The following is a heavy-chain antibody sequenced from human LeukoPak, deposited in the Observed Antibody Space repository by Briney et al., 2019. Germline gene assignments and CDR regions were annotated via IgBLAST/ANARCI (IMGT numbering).Heavy chain of an antibody. D-gene: IGHD5-24*01. V-gene: IGHV4-30-2*01. J-gene: IGHJ6*03. CDR2: IYHRGTT. CDR1: GGSIGIDDYY. CDR3: ARVRDPYYYYMDV. Sequence: SETLSLTCTVSGGSIGIDDYYWPWIRQPPGKGLEWIGYIYHRGTTYYNPSLESRVTISVGRSKNQFSLKLSSVTAADTAMFYCARVRDPYYYYMDVWGKGTTVTVSS.